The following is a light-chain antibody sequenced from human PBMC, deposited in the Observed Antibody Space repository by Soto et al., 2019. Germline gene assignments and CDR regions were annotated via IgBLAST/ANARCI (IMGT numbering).Light chain of an antibody. V-gene: IGKV3-20*01. CDR3: QQYGSSPT. Sequence: EIVLTQSPGTLSLSPGERATLSCRASQSVSSFYLAWYQQKPGQAPRLLIYDVSSRATGIPDRFSGSGSGTDFTLTISRLEREDFAVYYCQQYGSSPTFGQGTKVEIK. J-gene: IGKJ1*01. CDR2: DVS. CDR1: QSVSSFY.